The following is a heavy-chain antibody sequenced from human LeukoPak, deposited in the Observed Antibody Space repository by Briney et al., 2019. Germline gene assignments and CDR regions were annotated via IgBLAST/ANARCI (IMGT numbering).Heavy chain of an antibody. V-gene: IGHV3-21*01. D-gene: IGHD3-22*01. CDR1: GFTFSNYG. Sequence: GGSLRLSCAASGFTFSNYGMHWVRQAPGKGLEWVSFISSSRSYIYYADSVKGRFTISRDNAKNSLYLQMNSLRAEDTAVYYCARNFHRRLYDSSGYYPYWGQGTLVTVSS. CDR2: ISSSRSYI. CDR3: ARNFHRRLYDSSGYYPY. J-gene: IGHJ4*02.